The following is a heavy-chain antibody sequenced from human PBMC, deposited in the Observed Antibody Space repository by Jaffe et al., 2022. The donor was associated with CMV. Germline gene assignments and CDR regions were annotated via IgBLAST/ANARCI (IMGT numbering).Heavy chain of an antibody. CDR1: GGSIGSGGYY. V-gene: IGHV4-31*03. Sequence: QVQLQESGPGLVKPSQTLSLTCTVSGGSIGSGGYYWSWVRQCPGKGLEWIGYIYYSGTIYYNPSLRSRISISVHTSKNQFSLRLSSVTAADTAVYYCARAPTPAHYPETSGYHDLWGQGTLVTVSS. D-gene: IGHD5-12*01. CDR3: ARAPTPAHYPETSGYHDL. CDR2: IYYSGTI. J-gene: IGHJ5*02.